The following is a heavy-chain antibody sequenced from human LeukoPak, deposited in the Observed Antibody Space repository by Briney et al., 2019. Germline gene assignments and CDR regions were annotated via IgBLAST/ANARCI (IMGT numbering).Heavy chain of an antibody. V-gene: IGHV3-7*04. CDR3: TRVGYIDEGIDY. J-gene: IGHJ4*02. CDR1: GFPFSSYW. D-gene: IGHD5-24*01. CDR2: IKQDGSKK. Sequence: PGGSPRLSCVASGFPFSSYWMTWVRQAPGKGLEWVANIKQDGSKKSYVDSVKGRFTISRDNAKNSLYLQMNSQRAEDTAIYYCTRVGYIDEGIDYWGQGTLVTVSS.